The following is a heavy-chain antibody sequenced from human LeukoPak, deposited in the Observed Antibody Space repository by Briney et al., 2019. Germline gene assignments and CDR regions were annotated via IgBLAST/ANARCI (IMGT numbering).Heavy chain of an antibody. D-gene: IGHD3-22*01. V-gene: IGHV4-61*02. CDR1: GGSISSGSYY. J-gene: IGHJ6*03. CDR2: IYTSGST. CDR3: ARAGYYDGSGYSWADYYYYMDV. Sequence: PSETLSLTCTVSGGSISSGSYYWSWIRQPAGKGLEWIGRIYTSGSTNYNPSLKSRVTISVDTSKNQFSLKLSSVTAADTAVYYCARAGYYDGSGYSWADYYYYMDVWGKGTTVTVSS.